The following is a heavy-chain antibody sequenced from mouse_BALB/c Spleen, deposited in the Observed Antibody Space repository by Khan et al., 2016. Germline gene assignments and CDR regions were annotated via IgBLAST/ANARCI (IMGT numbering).Heavy chain of an antibody. D-gene: IGHD1-1*02. Sequence: QVQLQQSGADLARPGASVKMSCKASGYTFTTYTMQWVKQRSGQGMEWIGYINPASNYSNYNQKFKDKATLTADRSSSTAYMQLSSLTYEDSAVYYWTGGDGNNGYWGQGTLVTVSA. J-gene: IGHJ3*02. V-gene: IGHV1-4*01. CDR1: GYTFTTYT. CDR2: INPASNYS. CDR3: TGGDGNNGY.